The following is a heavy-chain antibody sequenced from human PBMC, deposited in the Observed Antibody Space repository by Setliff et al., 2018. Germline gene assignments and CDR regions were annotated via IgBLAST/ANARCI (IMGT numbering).Heavy chain of an antibody. CDR1: GYTFTTYA. CDR2: INTNTGNP. V-gene: IGHV7-4-1*02. D-gene: IGHD3-10*01. J-gene: IGHJ6*03. Sequence: ASVKVSCKASGYTFTTYAMNWVRQAPGQGLEWMGWINTNTGNPSYAQGFTGRFVFSLDTSVSTAYLQISSLKAEDTALYYCARASRFGTIKYRGDYYMDVWGKGTTVTVSS. CDR3: ARASRFGTIKYRGDYYMDV.